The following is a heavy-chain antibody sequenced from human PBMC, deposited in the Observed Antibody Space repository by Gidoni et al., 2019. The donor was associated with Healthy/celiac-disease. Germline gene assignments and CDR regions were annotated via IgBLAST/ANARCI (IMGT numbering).Heavy chain of an antibody. Sequence: EVQLLESGEALFQPGGSLTPPCVALGFTFGGYAMSWVRQAPGKGLEWVSVISGSGGSTYYADSVKGRFTISKDNAKNTLHLQMNSLRAEDTAVYYCAKEEGAEEVTTPFDYWGQGTLVTVSS. CDR1: GFTFGGYA. CDR3: AKEEGAEEVTTPFDY. J-gene: IGHJ4*02. D-gene: IGHD4-17*01. V-gene: IGHV3-23*01. CDR2: ISGSGGST.